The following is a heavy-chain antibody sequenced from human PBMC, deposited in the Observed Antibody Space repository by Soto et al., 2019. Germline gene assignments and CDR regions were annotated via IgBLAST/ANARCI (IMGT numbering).Heavy chain of an antibody. Sequence: PGGSLRLSCAASGFTFDDYAMHWVRQAPGKGLEWVSGISWNSGSIGYADSVKGRFTISRDNAKNSLYLQMNSLRAEDTALYYCAKDYGSGISYYYYYMDVWGKGTTVTVSS. CDR3: AKDYGSGISYYYYYMDV. CDR1: GFTFDDYA. J-gene: IGHJ6*03. D-gene: IGHD3-10*01. CDR2: ISWNSGSI. V-gene: IGHV3-9*01.